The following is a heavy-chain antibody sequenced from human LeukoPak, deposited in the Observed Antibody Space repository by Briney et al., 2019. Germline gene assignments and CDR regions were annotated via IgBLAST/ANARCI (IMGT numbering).Heavy chain of an antibody. CDR2: ISAYNGNT. V-gene: IGHV1-18*01. CDR3: ARVPPPVDYDSSGYYREFDY. D-gene: IGHD3-22*01. J-gene: IGHJ4*02. Sequence: ASVKVSCKASGYTFTSYGISWVRQAPGQGLEWMGWISAYNGNTNYAQKLQGRVTMTTDTSTSTAYMELRSLRSDDTAVYYCARVPPPVDYDSSGYYREFDYWGQGTLVTVSS. CDR1: GYTFTSYG.